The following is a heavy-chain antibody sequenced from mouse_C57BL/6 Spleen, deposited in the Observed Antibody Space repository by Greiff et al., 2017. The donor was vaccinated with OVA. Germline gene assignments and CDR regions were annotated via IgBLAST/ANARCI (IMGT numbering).Heavy chain of an antibody. CDR2: IYPGDGDT. V-gene: IGHV1-80*01. CDR1: GYAFSSYW. CDR3: ARGGITTASRDFDY. Sequence: QVQLKESGAELVKPGASVKISCKASGYAFSSYWMNWVKQRPGKGLEWIGQIYPGDGDTNYNGKFKGKATLTADKSSSTAYMQLSSLTSEDSAVYFCARGGITTASRDFDYWGQGTTLTVSS. J-gene: IGHJ2*01. D-gene: IGHD1-2*01.